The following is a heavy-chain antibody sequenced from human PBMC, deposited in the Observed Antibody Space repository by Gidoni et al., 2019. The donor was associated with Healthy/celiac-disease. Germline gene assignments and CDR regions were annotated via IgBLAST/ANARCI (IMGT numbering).Heavy chain of an antibody. V-gene: IGHV4-34*01. CDR1: GGSFSGYY. Sequence: QVQLQQWGAGLLKPPETLSLTCAVYGGSFSGYYWSWIRQPPGKGLEWIGEINHSGSTNYNPSLKSRVTISVDTSKNQFSLKLSSVTAADTAVYYCARAGLGSRRIAARHYYYMDVWGKGTTVTVSS. J-gene: IGHJ6*03. CDR2: INHSGST. D-gene: IGHD6-6*01. CDR3: ARAGLGSRRIAARHYYYMDV.